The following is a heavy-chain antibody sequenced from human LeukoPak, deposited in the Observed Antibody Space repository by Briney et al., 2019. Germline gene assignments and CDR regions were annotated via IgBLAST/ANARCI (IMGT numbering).Heavy chain of an antibody. V-gene: IGHV3-23*01. CDR2: ISGCGGST. D-gene: IGHD3-10*01. CDR3: AKDGIDSGDPNGFDP. J-gene: IGHJ5*02. Sequence: PGGSLRLSCAASGFTFNSYAMSWVRQAAGKGLEWVSSISGCGGSTYYADSVKGRFTISRDSSKNMLYLQMNILRAEDTAIYYCAKDGIDSGDPNGFDPWGQGTLVTVSS. CDR1: GFTFNSYA.